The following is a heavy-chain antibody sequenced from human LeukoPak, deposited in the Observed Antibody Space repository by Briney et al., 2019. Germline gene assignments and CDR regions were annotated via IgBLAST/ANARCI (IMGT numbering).Heavy chain of an antibody. CDR1: GFTFSSYA. Sequence: GGSLRLSCAASGFTFSSYAMSWVRQAPGKGLEWVSAISGSGGSTYYADSVRGRFTISRDNSKNTLYLEMNSLRAGDTAVYYCAKWFLLQLGWGQGTLVTVSS. CDR3: AKWFLLQLG. CDR2: ISGSGGST. J-gene: IGHJ4*02. V-gene: IGHV3-23*01. D-gene: IGHD6-6*01.